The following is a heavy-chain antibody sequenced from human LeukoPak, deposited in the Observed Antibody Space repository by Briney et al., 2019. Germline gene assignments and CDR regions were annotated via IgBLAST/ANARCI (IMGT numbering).Heavy chain of an antibody. CDR1: GFTFSGYG. V-gene: IGHV3-64*01. CDR2: ISSNGGST. J-gene: IGHJ4*02. Sequence: GGSLRLSCAASGFTFSGYGMHWVRQAPGKGLEYVSAISSNGGSTYYANSVKGRFTISRDNSKNTLYLQMNSLRAEDTAVYYCAKVTYGSGTYGAFDYWGQGTLVTVSS. CDR3: AKVTYGSGTYGAFDY. D-gene: IGHD3-10*01.